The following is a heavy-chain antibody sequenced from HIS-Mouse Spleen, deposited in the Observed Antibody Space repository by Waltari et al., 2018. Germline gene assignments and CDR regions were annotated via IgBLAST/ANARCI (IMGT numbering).Heavy chain of an antibody. CDR2: NSGNSGTI. CDR1: GFTFADDA. V-gene: IGHV3-9*01. Sequence: EVQLVESGGGLVQPGRYLLRSCAAPGFTFADDARHWVRQAPGKGRELVVGNSGNSGTIGYADSVKGRLTISRDNAKNSLYLQMNSLRTEDTALYYCAKDISRGKGGAFDIWGQGTMVTVSS. D-gene: IGHD3-16*01. J-gene: IGHJ3*02. CDR3: AKDISRGKGGAFDI.